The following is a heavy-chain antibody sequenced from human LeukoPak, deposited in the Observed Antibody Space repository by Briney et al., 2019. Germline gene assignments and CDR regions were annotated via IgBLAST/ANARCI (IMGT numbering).Heavy chain of an antibody. Sequence: PSETLSLTCAVYGGSFSGYYWSWIRQPPGKGLEWIREINHSGSTNYNPSLKSRVTISVDTSKNQFSLKPSSVTAADTAVYYCARGASPLPVVPAAPDYWGQGTLVTVSS. CDR3: ARGASPLPVVPAAPDY. J-gene: IGHJ4*02. V-gene: IGHV4-34*01. CDR1: GGSFSGYY. CDR2: INHSGST. D-gene: IGHD2-2*01.